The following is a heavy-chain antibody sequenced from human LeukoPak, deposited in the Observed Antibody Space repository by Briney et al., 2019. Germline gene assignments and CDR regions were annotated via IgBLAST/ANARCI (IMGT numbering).Heavy chain of an antibody. CDR2: IHPNDSDT. CDR1: GYSFSDNW. V-gene: IGHV5-51*01. Sequence: GESLKISCKGSGYSFSDNWIGWVRQMPGKGLEWMGIIHPNDSDTTYSPSFQGQVTISADKSISTAYLQWNSLKASDTAMYYCAVDYCISISCHAPYGSENYSFDYWGRGTQVTVSS. D-gene: IGHD2-2*01. J-gene: IGHJ4*02. CDR3: AVDYCISISCHAPYGSENYSFDY.